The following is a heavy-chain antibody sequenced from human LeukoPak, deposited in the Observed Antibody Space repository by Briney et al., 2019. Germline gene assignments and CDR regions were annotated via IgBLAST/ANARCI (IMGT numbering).Heavy chain of an antibody. Sequence: SETLSLTCTVSGGSISSSSYYWGWIRQPPGKGLEWIGSIYNSGSTFYNPSLKGRVTISVDTPKNQFSLKLSSVTAADTAVYYCARYEYCSSTSCYPDYWGQGTLVTVSS. CDR1: GGSISSSSYY. V-gene: IGHV4-39*07. J-gene: IGHJ4*02. CDR3: ARYEYCSSTSCYPDY. CDR2: IYNSGST. D-gene: IGHD2-2*01.